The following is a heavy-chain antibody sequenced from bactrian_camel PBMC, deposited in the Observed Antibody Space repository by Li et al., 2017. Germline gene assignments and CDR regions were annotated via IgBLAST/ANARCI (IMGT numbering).Heavy chain of an antibody. V-gene: IGHV3S40*01. Sequence: DVQLVESGGGSVQAGGRLTLSCAASDPSYKTFCMGWVRDAPGKGREGVAAIDANGNPSYADSVKGRFTVSKDNTKNTVYLQMNSLKPDDTGMYYCAARVCYYGTSIVFSSSSYTYWGQGTQVTVS. CDR3: AARVCYYGTSIVFSSSSYTY. J-gene: IGHJ4*01. CDR1: DPSYKTFC. CDR2: IDANGNP. D-gene: IGHD6*01.